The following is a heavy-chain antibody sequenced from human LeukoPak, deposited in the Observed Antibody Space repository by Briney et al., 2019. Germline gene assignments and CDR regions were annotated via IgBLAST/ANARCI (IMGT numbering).Heavy chain of an antibody. CDR2: IYTSEST. J-gene: IGHJ4*02. CDR3: ARRRTTGTTGYFDF. D-gene: IGHD1-1*01. CDR1: GGSFSGYY. Sequence: SETLSLTCAVYGGSFSGYYWSWIRQPPGKGLEWIGYIYTSESTNYNPSLKSRVTISVDTSKNQFSLMLSSVTAADTAFYYCARRRTTGTTGYFDFWGRGILVTVSS. V-gene: IGHV4-4*09.